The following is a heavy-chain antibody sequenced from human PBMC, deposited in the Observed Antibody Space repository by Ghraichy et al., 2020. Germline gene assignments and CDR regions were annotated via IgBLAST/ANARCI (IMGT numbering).Heavy chain of an antibody. D-gene: IGHD6-19*01. J-gene: IGHJ4*02. CDR3: AKDPGDSGWSYFDS. Sequence: GESLNISCVASGFTFSSYGMHWVRQAPGKGLEWVAFIRNDGSNKHYADSVKGRFTISRDNSKTTVYLQMNSLRAEDMAVHYCAKDPGDSGWSYFDSWGQGTLVTVSS. V-gene: IGHV3-30*02. CDR2: IRNDGSNK. CDR1: GFTFSSYG.